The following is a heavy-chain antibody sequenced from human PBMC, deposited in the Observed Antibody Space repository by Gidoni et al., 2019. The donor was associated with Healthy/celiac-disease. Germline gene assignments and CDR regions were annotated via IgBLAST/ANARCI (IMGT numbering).Heavy chain of an antibody. J-gene: IGHJ4*02. CDR1: GFPFSDYY. Sequence: QVQLVETGGGLVKPARFLPLSFAATGFPFSDYYMGWIRQAPGKGLEWVSYIRSSGSTIYYADSVKGRLTISRENAKNSLYLQMNSLRAEDTAVYYCARDLVGATGQAHWGQGTLVTVSS. D-gene: IGHD1-26*01. CDR3: ARDLVGATGQAH. CDR2: IRSSGSTI. V-gene: IGHV3-11*01.